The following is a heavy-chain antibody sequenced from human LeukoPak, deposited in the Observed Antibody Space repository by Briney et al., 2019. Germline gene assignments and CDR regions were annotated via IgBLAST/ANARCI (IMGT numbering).Heavy chain of an antibody. CDR3: ARAEVMITFGGVIVSSYFDY. V-gene: IGHV4-61*02. J-gene: IGHJ4*02. Sequence: SETLSLTCTVSGGSTSSGSYYWSWIRQPAGKGLEWIGRIYTSGSTNYNPSLKSRVTISIDTSKNQFSLKLSSVTAADTAVYYCARAEVMITFGGVIVSSYFDYWGQGTLVTVSS. CDR1: GGSTSSGSYY. D-gene: IGHD3-16*02. CDR2: IYTSGST.